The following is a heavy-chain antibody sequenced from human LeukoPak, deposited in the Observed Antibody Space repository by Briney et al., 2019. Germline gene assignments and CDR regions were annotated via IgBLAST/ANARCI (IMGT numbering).Heavy chain of an antibody. V-gene: IGHV4-31*03. Sequence: PSETLSLTCTVSGGSISSGGYYWSWIRQHPGKGLEWIGYIYYSGSTYYNPSLKSRVTISVDTSKNQFSLKLSSVTAADTAVYYCARLVAYRDRLFDYWGQGTLVTVSS. CDR3: ARLVAYRDRLFDY. J-gene: IGHJ4*02. CDR1: GGSISSGGYY. D-gene: IGHD2-15*01. CDR2: IYYSGST.